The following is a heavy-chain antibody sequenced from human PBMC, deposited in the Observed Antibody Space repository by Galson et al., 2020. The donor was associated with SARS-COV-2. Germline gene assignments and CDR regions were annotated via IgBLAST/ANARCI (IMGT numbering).Heavy chain of an antibody. J-gene: IGHJ3*02. CDR1: GFSLSNYE. CDR2: ISNSGTNI. CDR3: ASPYLTAASFFGAFDI. D-gene: IGHD6-13*01. V-gene: IGHV3-48*03. Sequence: GGSLRLSCAASGFSLSNYEVNWVRQAPGKGLEWISYISNSGTNIYYPDSVKGRFTISRDNAKNSLFLQMTNVSAEDTAIYYCASPYLTAASFFGAFDIWGQGTRVTVSS.